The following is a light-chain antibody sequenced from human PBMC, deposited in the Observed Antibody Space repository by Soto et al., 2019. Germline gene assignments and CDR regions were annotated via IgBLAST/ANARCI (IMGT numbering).Light chain of an antibody. CDR1: QSVLSSSNNKNY. CDR2: WAS. V-gene: IGKV4-1*01. Sequence: DIVLALSPDSLPVSLGGRATLNCKSSQSVLSSSNNKNYLAGYQQKPGQPPKLLIYWASTRATGVPTRFSGSSSGAEFTLTINSLQSEDFAVYYCQPYNSWPLTFSGGTKVDIK. J-gene: IGKJ4*01. CDR3: QPYNSWPLT.